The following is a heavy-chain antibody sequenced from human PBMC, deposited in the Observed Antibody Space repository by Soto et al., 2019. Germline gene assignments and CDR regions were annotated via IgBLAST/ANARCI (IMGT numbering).Heavy chain of an antibody. CDR1: GYTFTNYW. CDR2: IFPRDSDT. J-gene: IGHJ4*02. CDR3: ARLGSLLQPIDY. D-gene: IGHD4-4*01. V-gene: IGHV5-51*03. Sequence: PGESLKISCQASGYTFTNYWIAWVRHMPWRGLEWMGLIFPRDSDTRYNSSFEGQVTISSDRSIATAYLQWTSLKASDTAIYFCARLGSLLQPIDYSGRGNPFTLSS.